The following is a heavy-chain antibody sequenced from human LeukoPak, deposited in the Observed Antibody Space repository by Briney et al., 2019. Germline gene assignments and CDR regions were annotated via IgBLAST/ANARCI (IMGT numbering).Heavy chain of an antibody. CDR1: GGSISSSNW. J-gene: IGHJ4*02. CDR2: IYHSGST. D-gene: IGHD3-3*01. V-gene: IGHV4-4*02. Sequence: NSSETLSLTCAVSGGSISSSNWWSWVRQPPGKGLEWIGEIYHSGSTNYNPSLKSRVTISVDTSKNQFSLKLSSVTAADTAVYYCARGTFFYDFWSDYGGYWGQGTLVTVSS. CDR3: ARGTFFYDFWSDYGGY.